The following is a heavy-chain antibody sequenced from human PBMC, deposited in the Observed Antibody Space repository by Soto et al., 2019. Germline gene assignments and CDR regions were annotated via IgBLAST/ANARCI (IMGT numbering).Heavy chain of an antibody. D-gene: IGHD2-21*02. Sequence: EVQLVESGGGLVKPGGSLRLSCAASGFTFSTYSMNWVRQAPGKGLEWVSSISSSSGYIYYADSVKGRFTISRDNANNSLELQMNSLRAENTAVYYCGREGPPPVVTPGDSRGQGTLVTVSS. CDR3: GREGPPPVVTPGDS. CDR1: GFTFSTYS. J-gene: IGHJ4*02. V-gene: IGHV3-21*01. CDR2: ISSSSGYI.